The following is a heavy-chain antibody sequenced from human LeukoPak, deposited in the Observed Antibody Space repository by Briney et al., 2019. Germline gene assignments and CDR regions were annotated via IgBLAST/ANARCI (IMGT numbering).Heavy chain of an antibody. J-gene: IGHJ4*02. CDR3: ARQSRDGSKTRGYYFDY. CDR2: IYPADSDT. D-gene: IGHD3-10*01. Sequence: GESLQISCQVSGYIFTHYWIGWVRQVAGNGLESMGLIYPADSDTTYSPSFQGQVTISADKSISTVYLQWSSLRASDTAMYYCARQSRDGSKTRGYYFDYWGQGTLVTVSS. CDR1: GYIFTHYW. V-gene: IGHV5-51*01.